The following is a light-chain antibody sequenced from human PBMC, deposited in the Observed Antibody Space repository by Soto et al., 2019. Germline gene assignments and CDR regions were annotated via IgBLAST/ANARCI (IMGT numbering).Light chain of an antibody. V-gene: IGLV2-14*01. CDR1: GSYVGAYNY. CDR3: SSYTTTTTQV. Sequence: QSVLTQPASVSGSPGQSITISCTGTGSYVGAYNYVSWYQHRPGKAPQLMISEVTKRPSGVSDRFSGSKSGNTASLTISGLQAEDEADYYCSSYTTTTTQVFGGGTKLTVL. CDR2: EVT. J-gene: IGLJ2*01.